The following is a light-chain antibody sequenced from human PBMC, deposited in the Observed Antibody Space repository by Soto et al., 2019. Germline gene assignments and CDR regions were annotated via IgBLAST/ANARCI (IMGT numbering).Light chain of an antibody. CDR1: QSVSSSY. CDR2: GAS. J-gene: IGKJ2*01. CDR3: QQYGSSPYT. V-gene: IGKV3-20*01. Sequence: EIVLTQSPGTLSLSPGERATLSCRASQSVSSSYLAWYQQKPGQAPRLLLYGASSRATGIPDRFSGSGSGTDFTLTISRLEPEDFEVSYCQQYGSSPYTFGPGTTLEIK.